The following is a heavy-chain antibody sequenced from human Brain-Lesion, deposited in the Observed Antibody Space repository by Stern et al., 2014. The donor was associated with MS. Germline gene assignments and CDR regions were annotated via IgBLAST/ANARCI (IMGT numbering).Heavy chain of an antibody. J-gene: IGHJ4*02. V-gene: IGHV3-74*02. D-gene: IGHD3-10*01. Sequence: EVQLVDSGGGLVPPGGSLRLSCAASGFTFSNSWMPWVRQAPGKGLVWVSRMNRDGSTTTDADAGKGRVTISRDNAKNTLYLQMSRLRAEDTAVYYGTILSGPYDHWGQGTLVTVSS. CDR1: GFTFSNSW. CDR3: TILSGPYDH. CDR2: MNRDGSTT.